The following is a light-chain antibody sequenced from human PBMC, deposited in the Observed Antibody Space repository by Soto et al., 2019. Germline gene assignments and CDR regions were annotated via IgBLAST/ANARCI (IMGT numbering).Light chain of an antibody. CDR3: QQTYSPPYT. V-gene: IGKV1-39*01. CDR1: QSISSY. Sequence: DIQMTQSPPSLSASVGDRVTITCRASQSISSYLSWYQQKPGKAPDLLIFGGSSLKSGVPSTFSGSASGTDFTLTISSLQPEHFATYYCQQTYSPPYTFGQGTKLEI. J-gene: IGKJ2*01. CDR2: GGS.